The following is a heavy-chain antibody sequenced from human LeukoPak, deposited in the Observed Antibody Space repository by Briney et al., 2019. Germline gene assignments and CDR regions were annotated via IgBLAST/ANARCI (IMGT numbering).Heavy chain of an antibody. V-gene: IGHV6-1*01. CDR1: GDSVSSNSAA. Sequence: SQTLSLTCAISGDSVSSNSAAWNWIRQSPSRGLEWLGRTYYRSKWYIDNAVSVKSRITINPDTSKNQFSLQLNSVTPEDTAVYYCARTYNWNAVWGDPIKGGIYYYYGMDVWGQGTTVTVSS. CDR3: ARTYNWNAVWGDPIKGGIYYYYGMDV. J-gene: IGHJ6*02. D-gene: IGHD1-1*01. CDR2: TYYRSKWYI.